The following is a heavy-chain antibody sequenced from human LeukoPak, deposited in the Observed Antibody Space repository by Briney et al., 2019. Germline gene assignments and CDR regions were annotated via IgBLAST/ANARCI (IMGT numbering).Heavy chain of an antibody. CDR3: ASSGSYRFDY. D-gene: IGHD1-26*01. CDR2: ITASGTAM. CDR1: GFTFSSYS. Sequence: GGSLRLSCAASGFTFSSYSMNWVRQAPGKGLEWVSHITASGTAMFYADSVKGRFTISRDNTKNSLYLQMNSLRDEDTAVYYCASSGSYRFDYWGQGTLVTVSS. V-gene: IGHV3-48*02. J-gene: IGHJ4*02.